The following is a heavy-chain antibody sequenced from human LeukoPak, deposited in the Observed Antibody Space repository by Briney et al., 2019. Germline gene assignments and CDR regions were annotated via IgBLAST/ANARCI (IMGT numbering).Heavy chain of an antibody. V-gene: IGHV1-18*01. D-gene: IGHD3-16*01. CDR3: ARVNDYVWGYFDY. CDR2: ISAYNGNT. J-gene: IGHJ4*02. CDR1: DYTFTSTG. Sequence: ASVKSSCKASDYTFTSTGITGCPQAPGQGLDWMGWISAYNGNTNYAQKLQGRVTMTTDTSTSTAYMELRSLRSDDTAVYYCARVNDYVWGYFDYWGQGTLVTVSS.